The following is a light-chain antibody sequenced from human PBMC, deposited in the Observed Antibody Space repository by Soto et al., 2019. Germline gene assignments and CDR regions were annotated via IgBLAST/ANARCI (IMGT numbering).Light chain of an antibody. CDR1: QSVSSN. V-gene: IGKV3-15*01. Sequence: EIVMTQSPATLSVSPGERATLSCRASQSVSSNLAWYQQKPGQAPRLLIYGASTRATGIPARFSGSGSGTEFTLTISSLQSEDFAVYYFQQYNNWPPWTFGLGTKVEIK. CDR2: GAS. J-gene: IGKJ1*01. CDR3: QQYNNWPPWT.